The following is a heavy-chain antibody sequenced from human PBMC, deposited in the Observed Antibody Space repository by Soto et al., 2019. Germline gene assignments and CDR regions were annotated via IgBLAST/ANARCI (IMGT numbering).Heavy chain of an antibody. CDR1: GFTFSSYA. CDR2: ISYDGSNK. V-gene: IGHV3-30-3*01. CDR3: ARSGGGYNSGGVGHNWFDP. D-gene: IGHD5-12*01. Sequence: QVQLVESGGGVVQPGRSLRLSCAASGFTFSSYAMHWVRQAPGKGLEWVAVISYDGSNKYYADSVKGRFTISRDNSKNTLYLQMNSLRAEDTAVYYCARSGGGYNSGGVGHNWFDPWGQGTLVTVSS. J-gene: IGHJ5*02.